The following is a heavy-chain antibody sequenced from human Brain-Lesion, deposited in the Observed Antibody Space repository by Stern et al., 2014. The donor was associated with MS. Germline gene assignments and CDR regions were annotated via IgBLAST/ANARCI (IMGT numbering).Heavy chain of an antibody. J-gene: IGHJ6*02. CDR1: GGSISSGGYY. CDR2: IFNSGST. CDR3: ARGRVVPGFQYYATDV. V-gene: IGHV4-61*02. D-gene: IGHD2-2*01. Sequence: KESGPGLVKPSQTLSLSCTVSGGSISSGGYYWSWIRQPAGKGLEWIGRIFNSGSTSYHPSLKSRVPISIDTSKNQFSLRLNSMTAADTAVYYCARGRVVPGFQYYATDVWGQGTTVIVSS.